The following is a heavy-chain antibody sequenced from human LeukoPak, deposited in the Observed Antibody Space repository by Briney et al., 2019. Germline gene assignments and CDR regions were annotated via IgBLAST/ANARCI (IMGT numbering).Heavy chain of an antibody. J-gene: IGHJ5*02. V-gene: IGHV3-30*02. CDR1: GFTFSSYG. D-gene: IGHD5-18*01. CDR3: AKGIGGYTFGNWFDP. CDR2: IWYDGSNK. Sequence: GGSLRLSCAASGFTFSSYGMHRVRQAPGKGLDWVAIIWYDGSNKYYSDSVKGRFTISRDNSKNTVYLQMSSLRAEDTAVYYCAKGIGGYTFGNWFDPWGQGTLVTVSS.